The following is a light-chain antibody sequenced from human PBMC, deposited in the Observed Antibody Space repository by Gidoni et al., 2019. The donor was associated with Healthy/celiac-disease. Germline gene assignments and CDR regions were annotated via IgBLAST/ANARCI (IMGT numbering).Light chain of an antibody. CDR3: QQYGSSPIT. J-gene: IGKJ5*01. V-gene: IGKV3-20*01. CDR1: QSVSSSY. CDR2: GAS. Sequence: EIGLPQSPGTLSLSPGERATLSCRASQSVSSSYLAWYQQKPVQAPRLLIYGASSRVTVIPDRFSGSGSGTDFTLTISRLEHEDFAVYYCQQYGSSPITFGQXTRLEIK.